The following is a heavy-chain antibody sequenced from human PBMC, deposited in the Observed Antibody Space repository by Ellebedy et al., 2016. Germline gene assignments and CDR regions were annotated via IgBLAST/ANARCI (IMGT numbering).Heavy chain of an antibody. D-gene: IGHD2-8*01. J-gene: IGHJ3*02. CDR2: ICSESRII. CDR3: ATEGCNNGICYLDAFDI. Sequence: GESLKISXGVSGFSYSSYSMNWVRQAPGKGLEWVSYICSESRIIYYADSVKGRFTISRDNAKNTLYLQMNSLRAEDTALYYCATEGCNNGICYLDAFDIWGQGTMVTVSS. V-gene: IGHV3-48*01. CDR1: GFSYSSYS.